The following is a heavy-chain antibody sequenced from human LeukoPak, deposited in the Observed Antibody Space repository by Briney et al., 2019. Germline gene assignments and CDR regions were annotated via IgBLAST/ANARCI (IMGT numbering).Heavy chain of an antibody. CDR1: GYTFTSYA. Sequence: GSVKVSCKASGYTFTSYAMNWVRQAPGQGLEWMGWINTNTGNPTYAQGFTGRFVFSLDTSVSTAYLQISSLKAEDTAVYYCARTYYDYPKHAFDIWGQGTMVTVSS. CDR2: INTNTGNP. CDR3: ARTYYDYPKHAFDI. D-gene: IGHD3-16*01. V-gene: IGHV7-4-1*02. J-gene: IGHJ3*02.